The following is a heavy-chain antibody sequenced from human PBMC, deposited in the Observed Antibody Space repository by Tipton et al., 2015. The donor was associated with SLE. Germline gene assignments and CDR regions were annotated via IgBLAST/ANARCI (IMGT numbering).Heavy chain of an antibody. CDR1: GGSIGSYY. V-gene: IGHV4-4*07. D-gene: IGHD6-19*01. J-gene: IGHJ6*02. Sequence: TLSLTCTVSGGSIGSYYWSWIRQPAGKGLEWIGRIYTSGSTNYNPSLKSRVTMSVDTSKNQFSLKLSSVTAADTAVYYCARDSTYSSGWDYYYYYGMDVWGQGTTVTVSS. CDR3: ARDSTYSSGWDYYYYYGMDV. CDR2: IYTSGST.